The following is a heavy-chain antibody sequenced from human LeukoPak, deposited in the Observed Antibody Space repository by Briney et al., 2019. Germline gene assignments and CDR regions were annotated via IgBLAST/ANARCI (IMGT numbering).Heavy chain of an antibody. D-gene: IGHD3-10*01. CDR3: ARDRFYYGSGTPLADY. J-gene: IGHJ4*02. V-gene: IGHV3-7*01. CDR1: GFTVSSNY. Sequence: GGSLRLSCAASGFTVSSNYMSWVRQAPGKGLEWVANIKQDGSEKYYVDSVKGRFTISRDNAKNSLYLQMNSLRAEDTAVYYCARDRFYYGSGTPLADYWGQGTLVTVSS. CDR2: IKQDGSEK.